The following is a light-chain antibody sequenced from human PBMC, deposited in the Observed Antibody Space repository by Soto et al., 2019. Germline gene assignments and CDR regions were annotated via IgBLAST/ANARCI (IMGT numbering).Light chain of an antibody. V-gene: IGLV2-14*01. CDR2: DVS. Sequence: QSVLTQPASVSGSPGQSITISCTGTSSDIGGYSYVSWYQQHPGKAPKLMIYDVSNRPSGVSNRFSDSKSGNTASLTISGLQAEDEADYYCSSYTSSSTVLFGGGTKLTVL. CDR3: SSYTSSSTVL. CDR1: SSDIGGYSY. J-gene: IGLJ2*01.